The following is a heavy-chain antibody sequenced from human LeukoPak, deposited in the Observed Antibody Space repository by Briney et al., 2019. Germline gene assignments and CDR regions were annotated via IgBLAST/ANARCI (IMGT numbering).Heavy chain of an antibody. Sequence: ASVKVSCKASGYTFTSYYMHWVRQAPGQGLEWMGFINPSGGSTNYAQKFQGRVTMTRDTSTSTVYMELSSLRSEDTAVFYCARYSYGFDYWGQGALVTVSS. CDR1: GYTFTSYY. CDR3: ARYSYGFDY. CDR2: INPSGGST. D-gene: IGHD5-18*01. V-gene: IGHV1-46*01. J-gene: IGHJ4*02.